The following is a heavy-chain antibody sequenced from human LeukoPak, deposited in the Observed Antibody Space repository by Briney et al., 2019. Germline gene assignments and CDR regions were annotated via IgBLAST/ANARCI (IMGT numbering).Heavy chain of an antibody. D-gene: IGHD3-22*01. CDR1: GGSISSSSYY. CDR3: ARHVDYYDSSGYYPGAFDI. CDR2: TYYSGST. V-gene: IGHV4-39*01. J-gene: IGHJ3*02. Sequence: PSETLSLTCTVSGGSISSSSYYWGWIRQPPGKGLEWIGSTYYSGSTYYNPSLKSRVTISVDTSKNQFSLKLSSVTAADTAVYYCARHVDYYDSSGYYPGAFDIWGQGTMVTVSS.